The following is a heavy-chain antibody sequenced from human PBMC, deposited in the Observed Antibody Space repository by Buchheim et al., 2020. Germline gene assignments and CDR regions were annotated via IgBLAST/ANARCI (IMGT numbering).Heavy chain of an antibody. J-gene: IGHJ6*02. CDR2: ISSSSSTF. CDR1: GFTFSSYS. V-gene: IGHV3-48*01. Sequence: EVQLVESGGGLVQPGGSLRLSCAASGFTFSSYSMNWVRQAPGKGLEWVSFISSSSSTFYYADSVKGRFTISRDNATNSLYLQVNGLTTEDTAGYYCAKRSYYYYYDMDVWGRGTT. CDR3: AKRSYYYYYDMDV.